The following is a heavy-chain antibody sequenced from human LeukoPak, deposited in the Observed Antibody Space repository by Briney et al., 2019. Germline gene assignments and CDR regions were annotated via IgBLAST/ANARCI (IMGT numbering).Heavy chain of an antibody. CDR2: LVYDARS. CDR3: ARDLSAAFDF. J-gene: IGHJ4*02. D-gene: IGHD6-19*01. Sequence: GGSLRLSCAASGFTFSSYAMHWVRQAPGKGLEWVARLVYDARSDYANSVKGRFSISRDDSKNTLFLDMSNLRVEDTALYYCARDLSAAFDFWGQGVLVTVSS. CDR1: GFTFSSYA. V-gene: IGHV3-33*08.